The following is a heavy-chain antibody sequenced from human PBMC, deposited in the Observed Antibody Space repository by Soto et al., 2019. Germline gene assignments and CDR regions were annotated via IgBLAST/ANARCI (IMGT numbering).Heavy chain of an antibody. V-gene: IGHV3-23*01. CDR3: AKGSYGDYT. Sequence: GGSLRLSCAASGFTFSYYVMSWVRQAPGKGLEWVSGISGSGGSTYYADSVKGRFTISRDNSKNTLYLQMNSLRAEDTAVYYCAKGSYGDYTGGQGTLVTVSS. CDR2: ISGSGGST. D-gene: IGHD4-17*01. J-gene: IGHJ4*02. CDR1: GFTFSYYV.